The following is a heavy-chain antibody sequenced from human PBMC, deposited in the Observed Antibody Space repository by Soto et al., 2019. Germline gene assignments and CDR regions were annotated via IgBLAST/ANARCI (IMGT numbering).Heavy chain of an antibody. D-gene: IGHD3-9*01. CDR1: GYTFTSYG. V-gene: IGHV1-18*01. CDR2: ISAYNGNT. J-gene: IGHJ4*02. Sequence: ASVKVSCKASGYTFTSYGISWVRQAPGQGLEWMGWISAYNGNTNYAQKLQGRVTMTTDTSTSTAYMELRSLRSDDAAVYYCAREYYDISTGYYDPYYFDYWGQGTLVTVSS. CDR3: AREYYDISTGYYDPYYFDY.